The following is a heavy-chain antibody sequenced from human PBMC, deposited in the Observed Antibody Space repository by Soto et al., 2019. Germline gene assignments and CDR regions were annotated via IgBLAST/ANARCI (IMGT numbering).Heavy chain of an antibody. J-gene: IGHJ5*02. CDR3: PREISSGWVNWFDP. CDR2: ISGYNGNT. V-gene: IGHV1-18*04. D-gene: IGHD6-19*01. Sequence: QVQLVQSGAEVKKPGASVKVSCKASGYTFNSYGISWVRQAPGQGLEWMGTISGYNGNTNYAQKFQGRVTMTTDTSTSTAYMELRSLRSDDTALYYCPREISSGWVNWFDPWGQGTLVTVSS. CDR1: GYTFNSYG.